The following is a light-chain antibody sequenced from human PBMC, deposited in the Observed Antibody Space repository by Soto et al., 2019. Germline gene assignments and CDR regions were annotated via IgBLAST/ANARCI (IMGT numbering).Light chain of an antibody. CDR1: KNDIGVYDF. Sequence: QSVLTQPHSASGSPGQSVTISCPGTKNDIGVYDFVSWYQHHPGKAPRLIIYEVVQRPSGVPDRFSGSKSGNTASLTVSGLQDDDEADYYCSSYAGDNTYVFGSGTKVTVL. CDR3: SSYAGDNTYV. V-gene: IGLV2-8*01. J-gene: IGLJ1*01. CDR2: EVV.